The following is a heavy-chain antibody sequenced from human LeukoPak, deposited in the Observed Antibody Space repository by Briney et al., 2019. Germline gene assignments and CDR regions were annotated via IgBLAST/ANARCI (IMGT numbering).Heavy chain of an antibody. J-gene: IGHJ4*02. CDR2: IYYSGST. CDR1: GGSISSAGYF. V-gene: IGHV4-31*03. CDR3: ARVLSSGYPIDY. D-gene: IGHD3-22*01. Sequence: SQTLSLTCSVSGGSISSAGYFWSWIRQHPGKGLEWIGYIYYSGSTYYHPSLKSRVTISVDTSKNQFSLNLSSVTAADTAAYYCARVLSSGYPIDYWGQGTLVTVSS.